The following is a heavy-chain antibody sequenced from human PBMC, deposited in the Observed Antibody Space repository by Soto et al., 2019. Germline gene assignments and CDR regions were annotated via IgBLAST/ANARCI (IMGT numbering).Heavy chain of an antibody. CDR3: ASAPDQLTGPFDY. CDR1: GGSISSYY. CDR2: IYYSGST. V-gene: IGHV4-59*01. D-gene: IGHD1-20*01. Sequence: SETLSLTCTVSGGSISSYYWSWIRQPPGKGLEWIGYIYYSGSTNYNPSLKSRVTISVDTSKNQFSLKLSSVTAADTAVYYCASAPDQLTGPFDYWGQGTLVTVSS. J-gene: IGHJ4*02.